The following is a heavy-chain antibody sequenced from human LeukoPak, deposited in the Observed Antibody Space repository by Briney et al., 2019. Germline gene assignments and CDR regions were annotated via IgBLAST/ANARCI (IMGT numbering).Heavy chain of an antibody. D-gene: IGHD2-2*01. CDR2: IWYDGNNK. CDR1: GFTFSSYG. Sequence: RGSLRLSCAASGFTFSSYGMHWVRQAPGKGLEWVAVIWYDGNNKYYADSVKGRFTISRDNSKNTLSLQMNSLRAEDTAVYYCAKGRERCSTTSCRTDLDYWGQGTLVTVSS. CDR3: AKGRERCSTTSCRTDLDY. J-gene: IGHJ4*02. V-gene: IGHV3-33*06.